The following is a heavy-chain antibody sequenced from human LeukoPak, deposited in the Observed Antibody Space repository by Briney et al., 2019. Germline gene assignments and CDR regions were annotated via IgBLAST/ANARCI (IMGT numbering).Heavy chain of an antibody. Sequence: GGSLRLSCAASGFTFSSYGMHWVRQAPGKGLEWVAVISYDGSNKYYADSVKGRFTISRDNSKNTLYLQMNSPRAEDTAVYYCAKDGDTAMDPWGQGTLVTVSS. CDR2: ISYDGSNK. J-gene: IGHJ5*02. CDR3: AKDGDTAMDP. CDR1: GFTFSSYG. V-gene: IGHV3-30*18. D-gene: IGHD5-18*01.